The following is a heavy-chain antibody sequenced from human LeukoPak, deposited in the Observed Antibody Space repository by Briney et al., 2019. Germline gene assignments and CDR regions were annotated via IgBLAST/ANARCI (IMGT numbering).Heavy chain of an antibody. CDR3: AARSTYGGPEDEAYFDY. D-gene: IGHD4-23*01. CDR2: INPNSGGT. Sequence: GASVKVSCKASGYTFTGYYMHWVRQAPGQGLEWMGRINPNSGGTNYAQKFQGRVTMTRDTSISTAYMELSRLRSDDTAVYYCAARSTYGGPEDEAYFDYWGQGTLVTVSS. V-gene: IGHV1-2*06. CDR1: GYTFTGYY. J-gene: IGHJ4*02.